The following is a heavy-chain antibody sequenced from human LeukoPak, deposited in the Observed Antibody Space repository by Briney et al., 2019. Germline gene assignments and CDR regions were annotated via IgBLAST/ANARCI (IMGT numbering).Heavy chain of an antibody. CDR3: ASFHYYGSGAYYLSY. Sequence: GGSLRLSCAASGFTFSQYWMSWVRQAPGKGLEWVPDIGDSGATTYYADSVKGRFTISRDNSKNTLYLQMSSLRAEDTAVYFCASFHYYGSGAYYLSYWGQGTLVTVSS. CDR1: GFTFSQYW. D-gene: IGHD3-10*01. V-gene: IGHV3-23*01. J-gene: IGHJ4*02. CDR2: IGDSGATT.